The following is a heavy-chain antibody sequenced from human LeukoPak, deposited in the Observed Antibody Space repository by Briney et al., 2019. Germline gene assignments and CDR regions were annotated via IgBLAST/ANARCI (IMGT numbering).Heavy chain of an antibody. CDR2: VNTDGSHT. CDR1: GFTFSSYW. D-gene: IGHD7-27*01. V-gene: IGHV3-74*01. CDR3: ARGDLTFWGFPH. Sequence: PGGSLRLSCAASGFTFSSYWMHWVRQAPGKGLMLVSRVNTDGSHTNYADSVKGRFTISRDNAKNALYLQMNSLRAEDTAIYYCARGDLTFWGFPHWGQGALVTVSS. J-gene: IGHJ4*02.